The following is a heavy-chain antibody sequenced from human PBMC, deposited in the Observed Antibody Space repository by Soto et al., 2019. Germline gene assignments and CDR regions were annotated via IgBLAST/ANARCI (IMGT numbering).Heavy chain of an antibody. CDR1: GASISSGGFY. Sequence: SETLSLTCTVSGASISSGGFYWTWIRQHPGKDLECIGYIYYRVSTYYNPSLQSRVTISLDTSRNQFSLKLSSVTAADTAVYYCARSKGYNWNPASFDYWGQGTQVTVS. V-gene: IGHV4-31*03. CDR2: IYYRVST. J-gene: IGHJ4*02. CDR3: ARSKGYNWNPASFDY. D-gene: IGHD1-20*01.